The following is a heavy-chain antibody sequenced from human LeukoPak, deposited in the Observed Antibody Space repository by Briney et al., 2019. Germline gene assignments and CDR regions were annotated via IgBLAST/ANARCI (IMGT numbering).Heavy chain of an antibody. Sequence: GESLKISCKGSGYSFTSYWSGWVRQMPGKGLEWMGFIYPGDSDTRYSPSFQGQVTISAEKSISTAYLQWRSLKASDTALYYCASRKKGMATAGFDYWGQGTLVTVSS. V-gene: IGHV5-51*01. J-gene: IGHJ4*02. CDR2: IYPGDSDT. CDR3: ASRKKGMATAGFDY. D-gene: IGHD5-24*01. CDR1: GYSFTSYW.